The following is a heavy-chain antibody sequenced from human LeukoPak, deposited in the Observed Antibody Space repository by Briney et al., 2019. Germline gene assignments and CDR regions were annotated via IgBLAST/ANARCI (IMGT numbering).Heavy chain of an antibody. Sequence: SGGSLRLSCAASGFAFSSYAMSWVRQAPGKGLEWVSAISGSGGSTYYADSVKGRFTISRDNSKNTLYLQMNSLRAEDTAVYYCAKPEYEYSEDAFDVWGQGTMVTVSS. J-gene: IGHJ3*01. CDR1: GFAFSSYA. D-gene: IGHD1-26*01. CDR2: ISGSGGST. CDR3: AKPEYEYSEDAFDV. V-gene: IGHV3-23*01.